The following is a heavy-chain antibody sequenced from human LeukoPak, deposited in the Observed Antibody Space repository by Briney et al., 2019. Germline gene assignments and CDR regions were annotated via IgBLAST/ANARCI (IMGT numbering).Heavy chain of an antibody. V-gene: IGHV7-4-1*02. J-gene: IGHJ4*02. CDR2: INTNTGNP. Sequence: ASVKVSCKASGYTFTGYYMHWVRQAPGQGLEWMGWINTNTGNPTYAQGFTGRFVFSLDTSVSTAYLQISSLKAEDTAVYYCARQQPRYYYDSSGYYYGLGYWGQGTLVTVSS. CDR3: ARQQPRYYYDSSGYYYGLGY. CDR1: GYTFTGYY. D-gene: IGHD3-22*01.